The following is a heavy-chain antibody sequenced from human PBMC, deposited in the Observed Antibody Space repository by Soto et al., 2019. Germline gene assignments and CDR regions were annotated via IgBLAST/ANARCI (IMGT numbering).Heavy chain of an antibody. CDR2: INDDGSTT. CDR3: ARGSYGPAY. V-gene: IGHV3-74*03. Sequence: EVQLVESGGGLVQPGGSLRLSCAASGFTFRTSWMYWVRQPPGKGLVWVSRINDDGSTTTYADSVKGRFTISRDNAKSTLFMQMDSLGAEDMGVYYCARGSYGPAYWGQGTRVTVSS. D-gene: IGHD5-18*01. CDR1: GFTFRTSW. J-gene: IGHJ4*02.